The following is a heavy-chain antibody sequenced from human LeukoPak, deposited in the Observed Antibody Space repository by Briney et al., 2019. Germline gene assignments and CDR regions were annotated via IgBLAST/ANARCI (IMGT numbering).Heavy chain of an antibody. CDR1: GGSFSSYY. CDR2: IYYSGST. Sequence: PSETLSLTCAVYGGSFSSYYWGWIRQPPGKGLEWIGSIYYSGSTYYNPSLKSRVTISVDTSKNQFSLKLSSVTAADTAVYYCARVGGSYYYYYYMDVWGKGTTVTISS. CDR3: ARVGGSYYYYYYMDV. V-gene: IGHV4-39*01. D-gene: IGHD1-26*01. J-gene: IGHJ6*03.